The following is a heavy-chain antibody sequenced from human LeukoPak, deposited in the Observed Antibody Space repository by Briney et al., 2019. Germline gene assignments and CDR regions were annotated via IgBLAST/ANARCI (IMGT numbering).Heavy chain of an antibody. CDR2: ISPSGGRT. Sequence: PGGSLRLSCVASGFAFSTDAMPWVRQAPGKGLEWVSGISPSGGRTYYAGSVKGRFTISRDNSKNTLYLQMNSLRADDTAVYFCAKASTVLKPIDYWGQGSLVTVSP. J-gene: IGHJ4*02. V-gene: IGHV3-23*01. CDR3: AKASTVLKPIDY. CDR1: GFAFSTDA. D-gene: IGHD1-14*01.